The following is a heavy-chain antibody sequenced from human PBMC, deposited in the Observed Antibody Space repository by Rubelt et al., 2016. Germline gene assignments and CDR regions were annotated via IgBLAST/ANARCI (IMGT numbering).Heavy chain of an antibody. CDR2: IIPVFGTA. CDR1: GGTFSSYA. D-gene: IGHD3-3*01. CDR3: AREEGLTIFGHYGMDV. V-gene: IGHV1-69*01. J-gene: IGHJ6*02. Sequence: QVQLVQSGAEVKKPGSSVKVSCKASGGTFSSYAISWVRQAPGQGLEWMGGIIPVFGTANYAQKFQGRITETADESTSTAYMEGSSLRSEDTAVYYCAREEGLTIFGHYGMDVWGQGTTVTVSS.